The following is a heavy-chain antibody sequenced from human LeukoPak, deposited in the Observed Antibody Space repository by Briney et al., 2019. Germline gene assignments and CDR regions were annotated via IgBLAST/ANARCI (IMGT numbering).Heavy chain of an antibody. CDR3: ARVTPVSSRRYYFDY. V-gene: IGHV4-30-4*01. Sequence: SETLSLTCTVSGGSISSGDYYWSWIRQPPGKGLEWIGYIYYSGSTYYNPSLKSRVTISVDTSKNQFSLKLSSVTAADTAVYYCARVTPVSSRRYYFDYWGQGTLVTVSS. D-gene: IGHD2/OR15-2a*01. CDR1: GGSISSGDYY. CDR2: IYYSGST. J-gene: IGHJ4*02.